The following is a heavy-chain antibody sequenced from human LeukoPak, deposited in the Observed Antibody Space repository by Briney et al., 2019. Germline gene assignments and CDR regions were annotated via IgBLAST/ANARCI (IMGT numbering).Heavy chain of an antibody. CDR3: ARQIETLAEYSSTYGMDV. D-gene: IGHD6-6*01. CDR2: IYYSGST. CDR1: GGSISSSSYY. J-gene: IGHJ6*02. Sequence: SETLSLTCTVSGGSISSSSYYWGWIRQPPGKGLEWIGSIYYSGSTYYNPSLKSRVTISVDTSKNQFSLKLSSVTAADTGVYYCARQIETLAEYSSTYGMDVWGQGTTVTVSS. V-gene: IGHV4-39*01.